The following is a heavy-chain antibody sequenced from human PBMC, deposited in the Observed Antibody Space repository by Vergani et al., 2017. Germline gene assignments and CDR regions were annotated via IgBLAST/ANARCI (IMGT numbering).Heavy chain of an antibody. D-gene: IGHD3-22*01. J-gene: IGHJ4*02. CDR1: GFTLSNYD. CDR2: IQFDGSNQ. Sequence: QVQLVESGGGVVQRGGSLRLSCATSGFTLSNYDMQWIRQGPGKGLEFVAFIQFDGSNQYYADSVKGRFTLSRDNAKSSLYLQMNSLRADDTAVYYCARGYKYDNSGYYYYLPDYWGQGTLVTVSS. CDR3: ARGYKYDNSGYYYYLPDY. V-gene: IGHV3-30*02.